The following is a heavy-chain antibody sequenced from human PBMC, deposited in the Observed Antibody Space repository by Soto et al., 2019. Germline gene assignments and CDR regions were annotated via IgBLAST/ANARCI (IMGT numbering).Heavy chain of an antibody. Sequence: QVQLVQSGAEVKKPGASVTVSCKTSGYTFSNYGINWVLQAPGQGLEWMGWISGYNGNTNYAQTVQGRVTMTTDTSTGTVYMELRSLKSDDTAIYYCSRFIMVGVWFDPNYYHGMDVWGQGTTVTVSS. D-gene: IGHD3-10*01. V-gene: IGHV1-18*01. CDR2: ISGYNGNT. J-gene: IGHJ6*02. CDR3: SRFIMVGVWFDPNYYHGMDV. CDR1: GYTFSNYG.